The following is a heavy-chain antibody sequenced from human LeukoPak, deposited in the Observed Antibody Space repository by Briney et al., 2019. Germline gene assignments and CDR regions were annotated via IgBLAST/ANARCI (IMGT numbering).Heavy chain of an antibody. Sequence: GGSLRLSCAASGFTFSSYWMSWVRQAPGKGLEWVANIKQDGSEKYYVDSVKGRFTISRDNAKNSLYLQMNSLRAEDTAVYYCARDAQRLYNWFDPWGQGTLVTVSS. CDR1: GFTFSSYW. J-gene: IGHJ5*02. D-gene: IGHD6-19*01. V-gene: IGHV3-7*01. CDR3: ARDAQRLYNWFDP. CDR2: IKQDGSEK.